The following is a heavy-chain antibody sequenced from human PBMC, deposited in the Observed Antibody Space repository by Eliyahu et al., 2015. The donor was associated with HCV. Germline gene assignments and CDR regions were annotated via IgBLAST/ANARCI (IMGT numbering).Heavy chain of an antibody. CDR2: IYYSGST. CDR3: ARRWYYYDSSGPSPRDAFDI. D-gene: IGHD3-22*01. CDR1: GGSISSSSYY. V-gene: IGHV4-39*01. J-gene: IGHJ3*02. Sequence: QLQLQESGPGLVKPSETLSLTCTVSGGSISSSSYYWGWIRQPPGKGLEWIGSIYYSGSTYSNPSLKGRVTISVDTSKNQFSLKLSSVTAADTAVYYCARRWYYYDSSGPSPRDAFDIWGQGTMVTVSS.